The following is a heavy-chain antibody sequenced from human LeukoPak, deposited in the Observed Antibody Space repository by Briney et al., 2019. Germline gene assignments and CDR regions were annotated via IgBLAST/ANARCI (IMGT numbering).Heavy chain of an antibody. V-gene: IGHV3-30*02. D-gene: IGHD2-2*01. CDR1: GFTFSNYG. Sequence: GGSLRLSCGASGFTFSNYGMHWVRQAPGKGLEWMASIHYEGSNKYYADSVKGRFTISRDNSKNTLFLQMNSLRADDTAVYFCAKGGEVCSSTSCYGHFDYWGQGTLVTVSS. CDR2: IHYEGSNK. J-gene: IGHJ4*02. CDR3: AKGGEVCSSTSCYGHFDY.